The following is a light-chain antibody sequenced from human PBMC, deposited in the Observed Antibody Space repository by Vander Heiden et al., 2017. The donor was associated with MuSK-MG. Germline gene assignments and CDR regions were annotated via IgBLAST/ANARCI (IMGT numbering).Light chain of an antibody. J-gene: IGKJ1*01. V-gene: IGKV1-5*03. CDR3: QQYNSYSWT. CDR2: KAS. CDR1: QSISTW. Sequence: DIQMTQSPSTRSASVGDRVTITGRASQSISTWLAWYQRRPGKAPKLLIYKASSLESGVPSRFTGSGSGTEFTLTISSLQPDDFATYYCQQYNSYSWTFGQGTKVEIK.